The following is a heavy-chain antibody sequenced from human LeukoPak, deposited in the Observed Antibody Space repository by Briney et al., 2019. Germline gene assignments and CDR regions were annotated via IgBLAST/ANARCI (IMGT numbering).Heavy chain of an antibody. J-gene: IGHJ4*02. D-gene: IGHD5-18*01. Sequence: SETLSLTSTVPGGSISSSSYCCGWIRQPPGKGLEWIGSIYYSGSTYYNPSLKSRVTISVDTSKNQFSLKLSYVTAADTAVYFCERLRRNGYSYAHPDDFDNWGQGTLVTVSS. V-gene: IGHV4-39*01. CDR2: IYYSGST. CDR3: ERLRRNGYSYAHPDDFDN. CDR1: GGSISSSSYC.